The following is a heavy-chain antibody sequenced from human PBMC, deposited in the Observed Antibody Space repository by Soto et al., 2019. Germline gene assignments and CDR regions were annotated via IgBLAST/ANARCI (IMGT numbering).Heavy chain of an antibody. CDR1: GFTFSNYA. CDR3: ASVLGSRRSGSYPSY. D-gene: IGHD3-10*01. V-gene: IGHV3-23*01. CDR2: ISGSGDTT. J-gene: IGHJ4*02. Sequence: GESLKISCAASGFTFSNYAISWVRQAPGKGLEWVSIISGSGDTTYYADSVKGRFTISRDNAKNSLYLQMNSLRAEDTALYYCASVLGSRRSGSYPSYWGQGTLVTVSS.